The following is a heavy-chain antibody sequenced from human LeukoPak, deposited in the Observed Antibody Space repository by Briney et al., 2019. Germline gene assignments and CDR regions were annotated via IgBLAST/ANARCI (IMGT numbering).Heavy chain of an antibody. D-gene: IGHD1-26*01. CDR2: IDTAGAT. CDR3: ARGWGQGLKATFSY. Sequence: GGSLRLSCVASGFTFSSYDMHWVRQPTGKGLEWVSGIDTAGATYYPGSVKGRFTISRENAKNSLYLQMNNLRAGDTAVYYCARGWGQGLKATFSYWGQGTLVTVSS. J-gene: IGHJ4*02. V-gene: IGHV3-13*04. CDR1: GFTFSSYD.